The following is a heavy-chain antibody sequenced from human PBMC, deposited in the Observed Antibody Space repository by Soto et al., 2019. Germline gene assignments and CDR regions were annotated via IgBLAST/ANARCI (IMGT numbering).Heavy chain of an antibody. CDR3: AKDASCYSCGA. J-gene: IGHJ4*02. CDR2: IHYGGST. Sequence: SETLSLTCTVSGGSISSSNFYWGWFRQSPGKGLEWIGSIHYGGSTHYNPSLKSRITISVDTSKNQFSLNLSSVTAADTAVYYCAKDASCYSCGAWGQGLPVTVSS. D-gene: IGHD2-15*01. V-gene: IGHV4-39*01. CDR1: GGSISSSNFY.